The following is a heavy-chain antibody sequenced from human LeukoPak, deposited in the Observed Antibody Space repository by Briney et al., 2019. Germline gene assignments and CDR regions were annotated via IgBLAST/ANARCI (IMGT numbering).Heavy chain of an antibody. V-gene: IGHV2-70*12. CDR3: ARTRAKVRGTSDLRMDV. CDR1: GFSLTSIGMC. J-gene: IGHJ6*03. Sequence: SGPTLVNPTQTLTLTCSVSGFSLTSIGMCVSWVRQPPGKALEFLAFIDWDDNEYYNSSLKTRLTISMDTSKNRVVLTVTNVDPVDPGTYYCARTRAKVRGTSDLRMDVWGKGATVTVSS. D-gene: IGHD3-10*01. CDR2: IDWDDNE.